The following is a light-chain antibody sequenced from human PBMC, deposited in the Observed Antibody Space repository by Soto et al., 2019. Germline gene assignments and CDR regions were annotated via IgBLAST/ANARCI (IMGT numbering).Light chain of an antibody. J-gene: IGLJ2*01. CDR3: QAWDSSTAV. V-gene: IGLV3-1*01. Sequence: SYGLTQPPTLSVSPGQTASITCSGDKLGDKYACWYQQKPGQSPVLVIYQDSKRPSGIPERFSGSNSGNTATLTISGTQAMDEADYYCQAWDSSTAVFGGGTKLTVL. CDR2: QDS. CDR1: KLGDKY.